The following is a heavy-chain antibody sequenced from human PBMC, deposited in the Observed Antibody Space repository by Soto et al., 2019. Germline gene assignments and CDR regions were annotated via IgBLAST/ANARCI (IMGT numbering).Heavy chain of an antibody. CDR2: INGDGSST. J-gene: IGHJ4*02. V-gene: IGHV3-74*01. D-gene: IGHD6-13*01. CDR3: ASKANTNSWFVGGY. Sequence: EVQLVESGGGLVQPGGSLRLSCAASGFTFSSYWMHWVRQAPGKGLVWVSRINGDGSSTNYADSVRGRFTISRDNAKNTLYLQMNSLRAEDTAVYYCASKANTNSWFVGGYWGQGNLVTVSS. CDR1: GFTFSSYW.